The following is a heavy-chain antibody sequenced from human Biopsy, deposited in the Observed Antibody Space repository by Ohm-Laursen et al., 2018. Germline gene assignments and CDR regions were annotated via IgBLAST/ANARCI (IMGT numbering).Heavy chain of an antibody. Sequence: SETLSLTCAVYGGSFSGYYWSWIHQPPGKGLEWIGEINHSGSTNFNPSFKSRVTISVDTSKNQFSLKLSSVTAADTAVYYCAVKSYFSTSFDPWGQGTLVTVSS. CDR2: INHSGST. J-gene: IGHJ5*02. CDR3: AVKSYFSTSFDP. D-gene: IGHD1-26*01. CDR1: GGSFSGYY. V-gene: IGHV4-34*01.